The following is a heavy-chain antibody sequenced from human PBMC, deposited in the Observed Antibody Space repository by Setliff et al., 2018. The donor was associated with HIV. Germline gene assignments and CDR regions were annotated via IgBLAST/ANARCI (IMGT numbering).Heavy chain of an antibody. CDR1: GGPLTDHY. D-gene: IGHD5-12*01. J-gene: IGHJ4*02. V-gene: IGHV4-34*12. Sequence: SETLSLTCAVHGGPLTDHYWNWIRQSPGKGLEWIGTMFRTGTSYYNPSLTSRVTISQDTSKNQFSLELASVTAADTAVYYCARWGDGYNSYDSWGQGALVTVSS. CDR3: ARWGDGYNSYDS. CDR2: MFRTGTS.